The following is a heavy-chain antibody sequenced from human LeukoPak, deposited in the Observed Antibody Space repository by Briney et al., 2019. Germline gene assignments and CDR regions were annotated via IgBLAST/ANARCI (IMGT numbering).Heavy chain of an antibody. Sequence: ASETLSLTCTVSGGSISSYYWSWIRQPAGKGLEWIGRIYTSGSTNYNPSLKSRVTMSVDTSKNQFSLKLSSVTAADTAVYYCARQAAAGYYYYYTDVWGKGTTVTVSS. CDR1: GGSISSYY. CDR2: IYTSGST. CDR3: ARQAAAGYYYYYTDV. J-gene: IGHJ6*03. D-gene: IGHD6-13*01. V-gene: IGHV4-4*07.